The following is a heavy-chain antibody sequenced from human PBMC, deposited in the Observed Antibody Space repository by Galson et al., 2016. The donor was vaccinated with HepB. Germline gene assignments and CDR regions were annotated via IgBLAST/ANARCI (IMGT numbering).Heavy chain of an antibody. CDR1: GFTFSSYS. V-gene: IGHV3-21*01. CDR3: ARVSLYGDPNGGVDY. Sequence: SLRLSCAASGFTFSSYSMNWVRQAPGKGLEWVSAISSRSDYIYYADSVKGRFTISRDNAKNSLYLQMKSLRAEDTAVYYCARVSLYGDPNGGVDYWGQGTLVTVSS. CDR2: ISSRSDYI. D-gene: IGHD4-17*01. J-gene: IGHJ4*02.